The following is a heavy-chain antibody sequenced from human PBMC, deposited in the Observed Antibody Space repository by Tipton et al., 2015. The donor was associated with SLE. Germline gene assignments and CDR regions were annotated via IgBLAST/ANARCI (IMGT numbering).Heavy chain of an antibody. D-gene: IGHD2-8*01. J-gene: IGHJ6*02. V-gene: IGHV4-59*08. Sequence: TLSLTCSVSGGSISSDHWIWIRQPPGKGLEWIGYISDGGGTNYNPSLKSRVTISVDPAKNQFSLKLTSVTAADTAVYYCARGMVRWRGASLGVDVWGQGTTVNVSS. CDR1: GGSISSDH. CDR2: ISDGGGT. CDR3: ARGMVRWRGASLGVDV.